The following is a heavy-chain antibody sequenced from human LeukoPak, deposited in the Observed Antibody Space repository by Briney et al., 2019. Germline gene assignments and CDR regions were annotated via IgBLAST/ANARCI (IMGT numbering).Heavy chain of an antibody. V-gene: IGHV3-21*01. J-gene: IGHJ4*02. D-gene: IGHD5-18*01. CDR3: AREGRAAMVTGYFDY. Sequence: PGGSLRLSRAASGFTFSSYSMNWVRQAPGKGLEWVSSISSSSSYIYYADSLKGRFTISRDNAKNSLYLQMNSLRAEDTAVYYCAREGRAAMVTGYFDYWGQGTLVTVSS. CDR2: ISSSSSYI. CDR1: GFTFSSYS.